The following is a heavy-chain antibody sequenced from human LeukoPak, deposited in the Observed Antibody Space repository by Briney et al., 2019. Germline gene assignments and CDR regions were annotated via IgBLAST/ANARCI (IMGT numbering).Heavy chain of an antibody. J-gene: IGHJ4*02. D-gene: IGHD3-3*01. V-gene: IGHV3-15*01. Sequence: GGSLRLSCAASGFTFSNAWMSWVRQAPGKGLEWVGRIKSKTDGGTTDYAAPVKGRFTISRDDSKNTLYLQMNSLKTEDTAVYYCTTAVRIFGVVIVFDYWGQGTLVTASS. CDR1: GFTFSNAW. CDR3: TTAVRIFGVVIVFDY. CDR2: IKSKTDGGTT.